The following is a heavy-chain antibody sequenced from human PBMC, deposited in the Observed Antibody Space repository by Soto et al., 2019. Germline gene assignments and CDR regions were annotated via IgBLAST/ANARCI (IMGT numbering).Heavy chain of an antibody. CDR3: ATYFMSRPWFDS. CDR1: GGSINNSPSF. V-gene: IGHV4-39*02. CDR2: INYRWPA. D-gene: IGHD3-10*01. Sequence: XETLSLTCSVSGGSINNSPSFWGWLRQSPGKGLEWIATINYRWPAEYNPSLKSRVTISVDRSRNVLSLQMNYVTAPDTAVYYCATYFMSRPWFDSWGQGTLVTVSS. J-gene: IGHJ5*01.